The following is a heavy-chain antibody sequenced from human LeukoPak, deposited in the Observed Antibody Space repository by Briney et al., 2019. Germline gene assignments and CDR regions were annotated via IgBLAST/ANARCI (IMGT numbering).Heavy chain of an antibody. CDR2: IIPIFGTA. J-gene: IGHJ6*02. CDR3: ARELPAEYKIVSPYYYYYYGMVV. V-gene: IGHV1-69*13. D-gene: IGHD2/OR15-2a*01. Sequence: ASVKVSCKASGGTFSSYAISWVRQAPGQGLEWMGGIIPIFGTANYAQKFQGRVTITADESTSTAYMELSSLRSEDTAVYYCARELPAEYKIVSPYYYYYYGMVVWGQGTTVTVSS. CDR1: GGTFSSYA.